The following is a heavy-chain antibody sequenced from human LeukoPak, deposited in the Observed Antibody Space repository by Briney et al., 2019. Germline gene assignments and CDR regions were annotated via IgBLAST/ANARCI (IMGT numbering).Heavy chain of an antibody. CDR3: AREYCSGGSCCYYYYGMDV. CDR2: MIPNSGNT. D-gene: IGHD2-15*01. J-gene: IGHJ6*02. V-gene: IGHV1-8*01. Sequence: ASAKVSCKASGYTFTSYDINWVRQATGQGLEWMGWMIPNSGNTGYAQKFQGRVTMTRNTSMSTAYMELSSLRSEDTAVYYCAREYCSGGSCCYYYYGMDVWGQGTSVTVSS. CDR1: GYTFTSYD.